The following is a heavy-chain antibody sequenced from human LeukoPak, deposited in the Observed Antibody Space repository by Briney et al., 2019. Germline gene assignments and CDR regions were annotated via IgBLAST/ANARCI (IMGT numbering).Heavy chain of an antibody. V-gene: IGHV3-48*03. CDR2: ISSSGSTI. CDR1: GFTFSSYE. CDR3: ARGYTAYDSSGI. Sequence: PGGSLRLSCAASGFTFSSYEMNWVRQAPGKGLEWVSYISSSGSTIYYADSVKGRFTISRDNAKNSLYLQMNSLRAEDTAVYYCARGYTAYDSSGIWGQGTLVTVSS. J-gene: IGHJ4*02. D-gene: IGHD3-22*01.